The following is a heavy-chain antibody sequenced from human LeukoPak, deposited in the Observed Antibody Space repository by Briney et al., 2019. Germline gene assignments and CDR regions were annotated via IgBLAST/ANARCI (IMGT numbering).Heavy chain of an antibody. D-gene: IGHD2-21*01. CDR3: AKAPVTTCRGAYCYPFDY. CDR1: GFTFSSYG. J-gene: IGHJ4*02. V-gene: IGHV3-23*01. CDR2: ISDSGNT. Sequence: GGSLRLSCAASGFTFSSYGMHWVRQAPGKGLEWVSAISDSGNTYHADSVKGRFTISRDSSKNTLFLQMNRLRPEDAAVYYCAKAPVTTCRGAYCYPFDYWGQGTLVTVSS.